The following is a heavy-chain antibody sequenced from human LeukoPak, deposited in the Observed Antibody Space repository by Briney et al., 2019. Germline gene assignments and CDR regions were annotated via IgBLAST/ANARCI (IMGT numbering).Heavy chain of an antibody. CDR2: FDPEDGET. Sequence: ASVKVSCKVSGYTLTELSMHWVRQAPGKGLEWMGGFDPEDGETIYAQKFQGRVTMTEDTSTDTAYMELSSLSSEDTAVYYCARGDILTGYYPGYYFDYWGQGTLVTVSS. V-gene: IGHV1-24*01. D-gene: IGHD3-9*01. CDR1: GYTLTELS. CDR3: ARGDILTGYYPGYYFDY. J-gene: IGHJ4*02.